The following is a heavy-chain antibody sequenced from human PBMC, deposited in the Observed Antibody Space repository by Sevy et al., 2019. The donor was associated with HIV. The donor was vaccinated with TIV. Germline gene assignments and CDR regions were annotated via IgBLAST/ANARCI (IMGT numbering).Heavy chain of an antibody. CDR3: ARETRWLQFFAFDI. Sequence: GGSLRLSCAASGFTFSSYAMHWVRQAPGKGLEWVAVISYDGSNKYYADSVMGRFTISRDNSKNTLYLQMNSLRAEDTAVYYCARETRWLQFFAFDIWGQGTMVTVSS. CDR2: ISYDGSNK. V-gene: IGHV3-30-3*01. D-gene: IGHD5-12*01. J-gene: IGHJ3*02. CDR1: GFTFSSYA.